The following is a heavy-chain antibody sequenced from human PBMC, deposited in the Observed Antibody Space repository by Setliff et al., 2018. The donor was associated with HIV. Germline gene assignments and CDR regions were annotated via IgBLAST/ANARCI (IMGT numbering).Heavy chain of an antibody. D-gene: IGHD1-26*01. Sequence: GGSLRLSCAASGFVFTDHSLHWVRQAPVEGLEWLSYISEPGTTVSYADSGRGRFIISRDSFRNVLYLQMKNLRVEDTALYYCVRDQLRRPERWDFDFWGQGTLVTVSS. CDR3: VRDQLRRPERWDFDF. CDR1: GFVFTDHS. CDR2: ISEPGTTV. V-gene: IGHV3-48*01. J-gene: IGHJ4*02.